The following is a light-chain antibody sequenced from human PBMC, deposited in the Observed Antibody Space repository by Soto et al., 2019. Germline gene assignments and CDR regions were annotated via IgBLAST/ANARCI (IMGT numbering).Light chain of an antibody. Sequence: EILLTQSPATLSLSPGARATPSCMASQSVSSYLAWYQQKPGQAPRLLIYDASNRATGIPARFSGSGSGTDFTLTISSLEPEDFAVYYCQQRSNWPITFGQGTRLEIK. J-gene: IGKJ5*01. CDR2: DAS. CDR3: QQRSNWPIT. V-gene: IGKV3-11*01. CDR1: QSVSSY.